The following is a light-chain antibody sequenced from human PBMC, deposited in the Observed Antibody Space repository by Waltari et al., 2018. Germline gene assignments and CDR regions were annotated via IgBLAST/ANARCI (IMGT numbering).Light chain of an antibody. J-gene: IGLJ2*01. V-gene: IGLV1-44*01. Sequence: QSVLTPPPSASGTPGPSFHISCYASSSNIGGNIVIWYQQLPGTAPKPLMYSNNQRPSGVPDLFSGSKSGTSASLAISGLQSKDEAHYYCAAWDDSLNGVVFGGGTKLTVL. CDR2: SNN. CDR3: AAWDDSLNGVV. CDR1: SSNIGGNI.